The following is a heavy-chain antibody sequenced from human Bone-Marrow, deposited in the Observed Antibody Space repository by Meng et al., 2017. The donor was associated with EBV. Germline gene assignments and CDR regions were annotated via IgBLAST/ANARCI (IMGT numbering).Heavy chain of an antibody. CDR1: GGSISSSYW. Sequence: VTLPEPGPGLVQTSGTLSLTCACSGGSISSSYWWRWLRQPPGKGLEWIGEIYHSGSTNYNPSLKSRVTISVDKSKNQFSLKLSSVTAADTAVYYCARAWSVTSGFDPWGQGTLVTVSS. CDR3: ARAWSVTSGFDP. V-gene: IGHV4-4*02. CDR2: IYHSGST. D-gene: IGHD2-21*02. J-gene: IGHJ5*02.